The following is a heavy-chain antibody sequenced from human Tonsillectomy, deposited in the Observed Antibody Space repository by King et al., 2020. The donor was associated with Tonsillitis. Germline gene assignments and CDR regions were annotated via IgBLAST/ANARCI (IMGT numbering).Heavy chain of an antibody. CDR3: AKDNVVVPALTKGGLDS. CDR2: ISWNSGSI. V-gene: IGHV3-9*01. D-gene: IGHD2-2*01. J-gene: IGHJ5*01. Sequence: VQLVESGGGLVQPGRSLRLSCAASVFTFDDYAMHWVRQVPGKGLVWVSRISWNSGSIDYADSVKGRFPISRDNARNSFFLQMNSLRAEDTALYYCAKDNVVVPALTKGGLDSWGHGTLVTVSS. CDR1: VFTFDDYA.